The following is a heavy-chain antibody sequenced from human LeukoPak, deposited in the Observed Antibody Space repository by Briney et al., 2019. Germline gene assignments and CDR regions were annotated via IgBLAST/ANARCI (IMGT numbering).Heavy chain of an antibody. J-gene: IGHJ3*02. CDR3: ARGRGYGGNYLRAFDI. Sequence: SETLSLTCTASGGSISSTSYYWGWIRQPPGKGLEWIGSIYYSGSTYYSPSLKSRVTISLDTSKNQFSLKLSSVTAADTAVYYCARGRGYGGNYLRAFDIWGQGTMVTVSS. V-gene: IGHV4-39*07. CDR1: GGSISSTSYY. CDR2: IYYSGST. D-gene: IGHD1-26*01.